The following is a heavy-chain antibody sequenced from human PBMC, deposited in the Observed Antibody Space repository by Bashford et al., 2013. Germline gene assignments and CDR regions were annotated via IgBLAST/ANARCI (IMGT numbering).Heavy chain of an antibody. CDR1: IQFQYRL. CDR3: TTVFPPYYDSNLYRGGAFDI. J-gene: IGHJ3*02. CDR2: IKSESDGGTP. D-gene: IGHD3-22*01. Sequence: GGSRETLLCSLWIQFQYRLMNWVRQAPGKGLEWVGHIKSESDGGTPDYAAHVKGRFTISRDESAKTVYLQMDSLRTEDTAVFYCTTVFPPYYDSNLYRGGAFDIWGQGTTVTVSS. V-gene: IGHV3-15*01.